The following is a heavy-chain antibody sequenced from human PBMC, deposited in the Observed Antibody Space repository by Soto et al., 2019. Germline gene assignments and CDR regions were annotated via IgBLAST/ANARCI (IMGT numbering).Heavy chain of an antibody. Sequence: QVQLVQSGAEVKKPGSSLRVSCRASGGTFDSYSISWVRQAPGQGLEWLGKVAPIFVFSSYAPKFPGRVTITAEKSARLAYMDVSGLTTEDTPVYYCATGALGGLQQLVRVALDFSGQGTKFNVS. CDR2: VAPIFVFS. J-gene: IGHJ3*01. CDR1: GGTFDSYS. CDR3: ATGALGGLQQLVRVALDF. D-gene: IGHD4-4*01. V-gene: IGHV1-69*02.